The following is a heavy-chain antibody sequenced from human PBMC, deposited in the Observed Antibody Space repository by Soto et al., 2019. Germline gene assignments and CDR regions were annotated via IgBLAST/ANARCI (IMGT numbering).Heavy chain of an antibody. CDR2: GYHSVSI. D-gene: IGHD3-16*01. V-gene: IGHV4-59*01. CDR3: ARAFAGFGAYWYFDL. CDR1: GGSITDYY. J-gene: IGHJ2*01. Sequence: PSETLSLTCTVSGGSITDYYWSWIRQPPGKALEWIGNGYHSVSIHYNPSLKTRVTISVDTSENQFSLRLSSVTAADTAVYYCARAFAGFGAYWYFDLWGRGTLVTVSS.